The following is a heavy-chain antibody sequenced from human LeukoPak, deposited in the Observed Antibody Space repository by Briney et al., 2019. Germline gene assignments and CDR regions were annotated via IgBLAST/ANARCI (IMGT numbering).Heavy chain of an antibody. Sequence: SSVNVSSKASPGTFSSYAINWVRQAPGQGLQWMGRIIPIVGITIPPQKFQGRVTITADKSTRTAYMELNSLRSEDTAVYYCADLRYCSGGSWYPFDYWGQGTLVTVSS. CDR1: PGTFSSYA. D-gene: IGHD2-15*01. V-gene: IGHV1-69*04. J-gene: IGHJ4*02. CDR3: ADLRYCSGGSWYPFDY. CDR2: IIPIVGIT.